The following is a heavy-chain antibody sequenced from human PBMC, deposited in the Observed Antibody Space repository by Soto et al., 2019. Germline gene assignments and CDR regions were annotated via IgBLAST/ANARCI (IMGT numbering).Heavy chain of an antibody. D-gene: IGHD2-15*01. CDR3: ARFSGGSYNTSYFYYGLDV. CDR1: AYTFTSYG. Sequence: ASVKVSCNASAYTFTSYGISGVRQAPGQGLDWMGWIRAYNGNTKNAQDLQGRGTMTTDTSTSTAYMELRSLRSDDTAVYYCARFSGGSYNTSYFYYGLDVWGQGTTVTVSS. V-gene: IGHV1-18*01. J-gene: IGHJ6*02. CDR2: IRAYNGNT.